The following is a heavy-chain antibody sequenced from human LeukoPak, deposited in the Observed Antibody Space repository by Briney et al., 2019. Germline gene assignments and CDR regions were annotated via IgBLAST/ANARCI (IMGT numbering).Heavy chain of an antibody. V-gene: IGHV3-23*01. CDR2: ISGSGGNT. CDR3: AKDMLLLWFGEYRPPYYFDY. Sequence: GGSLRLSCAASGFTFSSYAMSWVRQAPGKGLEWVSAISGSGGNTYYAEPVKGRFTISRDNSKNTLYLQMNSLRAEDTAVYYCAKDMLLLWFGEYRPPYYFDYWGQGTLVTVSS. CDR1: GFTFSSYA. D-gene: IGHD3-10*01. J-gene: IGHJ4*02.